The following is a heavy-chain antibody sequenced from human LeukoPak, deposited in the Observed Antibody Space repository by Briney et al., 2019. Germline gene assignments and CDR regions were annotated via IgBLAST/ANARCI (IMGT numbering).Heavy chain of an antibody. D-gene: IGHD3-16*02. CDR1: GGSISSGNW. J-gene: IGHJ4*02. Sequence: KPSGTLSLTCAVSGGSISSGNWWSWVRQPPGKGLEWIGEIYHSGSTNYNPSLKSRVTISVDKSKNQFSLKLSSVTAADTAVYYCASGGGSYRQTFDYWGQGTLVTVSS. CDR3: ASGGGSYRQTFDY. V-gene: IGHV4-4*02. CDR2: IYHSGST.